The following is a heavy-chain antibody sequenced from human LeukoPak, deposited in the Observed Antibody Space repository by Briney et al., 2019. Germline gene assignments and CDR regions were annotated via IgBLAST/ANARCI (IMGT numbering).Heavy chain of an antibody. D-gene: IGHD3-10*01. CDR1: GYTVTELS. Sequence: ASVKVSCKVSGYTVTELSMHWVRQSPGKGLEWMGGFHPEDGETIYAQKFQGRVTMTEDTSTDTAYVELSSLRSEDTAVYYCATGLRFGKYLDVWGKGTTVTISS. V-gene: IGHV1-24*01. CDR2: FHPEDGET. J-gene: IGHJ6*04. CDR3: ATGLRFGKYLDV.